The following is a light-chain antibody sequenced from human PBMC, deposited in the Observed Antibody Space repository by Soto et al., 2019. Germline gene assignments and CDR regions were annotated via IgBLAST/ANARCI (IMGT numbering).Light chain of an antibody. CDR1: SSDVGGYNY. V-gene: IGLV1-47*01. Sequence: QSALTQPASVSGSPGQSITISCTGTSSDVGGYNYVSWYQQLPGTAPKLLIYRNNQRPSGVPDRFSGSKSGTSASLAISGLRSEDEADYYCAAWDDSLSGRVFGTGTKVTVL. CDR3: AAWDDSLSGRV. J-gene: IGLJ1*01. CDR2: RNN.